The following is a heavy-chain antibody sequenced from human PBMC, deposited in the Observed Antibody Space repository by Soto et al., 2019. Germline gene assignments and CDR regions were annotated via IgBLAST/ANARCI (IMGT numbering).Heavy chain of an antibody. V-gene: IGHV4-59*08. CDR1: GGSIRSYY. Sequence: PSETLSLTCTVSGGSIRSYYWSWIRQPPGKGLDWIGYIYYSGSTNYNPSLKSRVTISVDTSKNQFSLKLSSVTAADTAVYYCARRGRGILTGYFDYWGQGTLVTVSS. CDR3: ARRGRGILTGYFDY. CDR2: IYYSGST. D-gene: IGHD3-9*01. J-gene: IGHJ4*02.